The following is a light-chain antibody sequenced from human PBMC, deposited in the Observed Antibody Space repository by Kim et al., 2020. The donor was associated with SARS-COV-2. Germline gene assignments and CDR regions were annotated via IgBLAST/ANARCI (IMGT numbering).Light chain of an antibody. V-gene: IGLV4-69*01. CDR1: SGHSSYA. CDR3: QTWGTGIRV. J-gene: IGLJ2*01. CDR2: LNSDGIH. Sequence: QLVLTQSPSASASLGASVKLTCTLSSGHSSYAIAWHQQQPEKGPRYLMKLNSDGIHSKGDGIPDRFSGSSSGAERYLTISSLQSEDEADYYCQTWGTGIRVFGGGTQLTVL.